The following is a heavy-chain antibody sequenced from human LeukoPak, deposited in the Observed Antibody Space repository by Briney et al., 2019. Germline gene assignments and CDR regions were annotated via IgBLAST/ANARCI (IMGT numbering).Heavy chain of an antibody. J-gene: IGHJ4*02. Sequence: GRSLRLSCAASGFTFSSYGTHWVRQAPGKGLEWVAVISYDGSNKYYADSVKGRFTISRDNSKNTLYLQMNSLRAEDTAVYYCANIAAAGLDYWGQGTLVTVSS. V-gene: IGHV3-30*18. CDR2: ISYDGSNK. D-gene: IGHD6-13*01. CDR1: GFTFSSYG. CDR3: ANIAAAGLDY.